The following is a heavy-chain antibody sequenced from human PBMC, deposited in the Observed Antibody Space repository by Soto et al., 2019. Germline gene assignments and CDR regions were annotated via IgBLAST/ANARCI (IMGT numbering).Heavy chain of an antibody. Sequence: SETLSLTCTVSGGSISSGGYYWSWIRQHPGKGLEWIGYIYYSGSTYYNPSLKSRVTISVDTSKNQFSLKLSSVTAADTAVYYCARGDYSNYVDYWGQGTLVTVSS. V-gene: IGHV4-31*03. CDR1: GGSISSGGYY. CDR3: ARGDYSNYVDY. CDR2: IYYSGST. J-gene: IGHJ4*02. D-gene: IGHD4-4*01.